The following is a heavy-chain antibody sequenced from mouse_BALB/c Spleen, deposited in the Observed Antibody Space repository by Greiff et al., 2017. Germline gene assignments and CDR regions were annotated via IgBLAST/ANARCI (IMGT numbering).Heavy chain of an antibody. CDR1: GYTFTSYY. V-gene: IGHV1S81*02. D-gene: IGHD1-1*01. Sequence: VQLQQSGAELVKPGASVKLSCKASGYTFTSYYMYWVKQRPGQGLEWIGEINPSNGGTNFNEKFKSKATLTVDKSSSTAYMQLSSLTSEDSAVYYCTRSDYYGRDYWGQGTTLTVSS. CDR3: TRSDYYGRDY. J-gene: IGHJ2*01. CDR2: INPSNGGT.